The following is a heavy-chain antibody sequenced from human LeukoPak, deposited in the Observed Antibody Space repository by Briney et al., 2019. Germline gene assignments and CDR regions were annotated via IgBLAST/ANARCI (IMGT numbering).Heavy chain of an antibody. CDR2: IYYSGST. J-gene: IGHJ3*02. D-gene: IGHD3-10*01. CDR1: GGSISSSSYY. CDR3: ARRRVGYAFDI. V-gene: IGHV4-39*01. Sequence: SETLSLTCTVSGGSISSSSYYWGWIRQPPGKGLEWIGSIYYSGSTYYNPFLKSRVTISVDTSKNQFSLKLSSVTAADTAVYYCARRRVGYAFDIWGQGTMVTVSS.